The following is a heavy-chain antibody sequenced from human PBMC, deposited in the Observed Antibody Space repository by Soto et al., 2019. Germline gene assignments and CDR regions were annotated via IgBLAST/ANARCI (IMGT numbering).Heavy chain of an antibody. CDR1: GASIRSYH. Sequence: SETLSLTCAVSGASIRSYHWSWIRQPAGKGLEWIGRMQHTGNTNYNPSLKSRVTMSVDTSKNQISLKMTSVTAADTAVYFCAKDVYSRRWFDPWGQGSLVTVSS. CDR3: AKDVYSRRWFDP. V-gene: IGHV4-4*07. CDR2: MQHTGNT. J-gene: IGHJ5*02. D-gene: IGHD3-16*01.